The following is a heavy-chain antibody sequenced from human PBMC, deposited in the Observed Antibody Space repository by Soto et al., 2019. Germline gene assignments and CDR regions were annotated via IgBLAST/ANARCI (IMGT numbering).Heavy chain of an antibody. CDR1: GFTFSSYA. CDR2: MWSDGSKK. Sequence: GGSLRLSCAASGFTFSSYAMHWLRQAPGKGLEWVAVMWSDGSKKYYADSVRGRFTISRDNSKNTLYLQMISLRVDDTAVYYCARHGLGGTGTTWYFDYWGQGSLVTVSS. CDR3: ARHGLGGTGTTWYFDY. D-gene: IGHD4-17*01. V-gene: IGHV3-33*01. J-gene: IGHJ4*02.